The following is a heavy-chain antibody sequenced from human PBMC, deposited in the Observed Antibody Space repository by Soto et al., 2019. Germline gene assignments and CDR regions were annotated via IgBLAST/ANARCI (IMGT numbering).Heavy chain of an antibody. J-gene: IGHJ3*02. D-gene: IGHD3-22*01. CDR1: GYTFTAYA. Sequence: QVQLVQSGAEVKKPGASVKVSCKASGYTFTAYAMHWLRQGPGQSLAWMGWINADNGNTKYSQKFQGRVTITRDTFVRTAYMELSGLRFEDTAVYYCARGNRDHQYYSEYSDYYAAFDMWGQVSLVTVSS. CDR3: ARGNRDHQYYSEYSDYYAAFDM. CDR2: INADNGNT. V-gene: IGHV1-3*01.